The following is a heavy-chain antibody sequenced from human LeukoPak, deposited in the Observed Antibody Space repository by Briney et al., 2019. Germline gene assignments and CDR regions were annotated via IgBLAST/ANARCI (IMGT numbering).Heavy chain of an antibody. D-gene: IGHD3-22*01. V-gene: IGHV4-34*01. CDR2: IDHTGNT. CDR1: IDSFSGYH. J-gene: IGHJ4*02. CDR3: ARVTGYMIEDYFDY. Sequence: SETLSLTCAVYIDSFSGYHWSWIRQPPGRGLEWIGEIDHTGNTKYNPSLKSRVTISADTSKNQFSLQLRALSAADTAVYFCARVTGYMIEDYFDYWGQGTLVTVSS.